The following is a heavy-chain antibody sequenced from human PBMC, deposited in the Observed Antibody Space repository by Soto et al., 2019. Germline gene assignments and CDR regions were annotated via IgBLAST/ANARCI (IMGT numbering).Heavy chain of an antibody. D-gene: IGHD6-13*01. CDR3: AIIAAAGNPDY. CDR1: GGSISSGDYF. V-gene: IGHV4-61*08. CDR2: IHYSGST. Sequence: SETLSLTCTVSGGSISSGDYFWSWIRQPPGKGLEWLGNIHYSGSTNYNPSLKSRVTMSVDTSKNQFSLKLSSVTAADTAVYYCAIIAAAGNPDYWGQGTLVTVSS. J-gene: IGHJ4*02.